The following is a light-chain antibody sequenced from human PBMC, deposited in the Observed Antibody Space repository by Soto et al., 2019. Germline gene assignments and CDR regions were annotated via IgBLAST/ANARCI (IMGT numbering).Light chain of an antibody. Sequence: DVQMTQSPSSLSASVGDRVTITRRASQDINSWLAWYQQKPVQAPKSLIYAASSLQTGVPSRFSISESGTECILTISSLQPEDSATYYCQQYNGYPLTFGGGTKVEIK. CDR2: AAS. CDR3: QQYNGYPLT. J-gene: IGKJ4*01. CDR1: QDINSW. V-gene: IGKV1D-16*01.